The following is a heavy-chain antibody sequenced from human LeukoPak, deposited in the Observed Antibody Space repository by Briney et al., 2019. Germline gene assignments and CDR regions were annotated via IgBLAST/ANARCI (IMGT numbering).Heavy chain of an antibody. D-gene: IGHD3-16*01. CDR1: GASISRFF. CDR3: ARDLAEAYFDF. J-gene: IGHJ4*02. CDR2: IYFSGNT. Sequence: SETLSLTCSVSGASISRFFWSWIRQTAGKGPEWIGRIYFSGNTKYNPFLRGRVSMSIDTSRGQFSLKVKSLTAADTAVYYCARDLAEAYFDFWGQGIAVTVSS. V-gene: IGHV4-4*07.